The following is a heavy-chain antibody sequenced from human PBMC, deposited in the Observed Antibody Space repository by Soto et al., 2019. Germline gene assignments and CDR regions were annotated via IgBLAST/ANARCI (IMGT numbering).Heavy chain of an antibody. D-gene: IGHD6-19*01. Sequence: QITLKESGPTLVKPTQTLTLTCTFSGFSLSTNGVGVGWIRQPPGKALEWLALIFWDDDKKYSPSLMSRLTITKDPSKTQVVLTMTNMDPVDTATYYCAHSAQWLDHFDYWGQGTLVTVSS. V-gene: IGHV2-5*02. CDR3: AHSAQWLDHFDY. CDR2: IFWDDDK. J-gene: IGHJ4*02. CDR1: GFSLSTNGVG.